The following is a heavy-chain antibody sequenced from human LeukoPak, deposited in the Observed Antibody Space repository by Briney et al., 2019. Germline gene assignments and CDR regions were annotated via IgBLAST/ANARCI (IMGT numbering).Heavy chain of an antibody. Sequence: ASVKVSCKASGYTFTSYDINWVRQATGQGLEWMGWMNPNSGNTGYAQKFQGRVTITRNTSISTAYMELSSLRSEDTAVYYCARGRLWYSSSWYSDFDYWGQGTLVTVSS. CDR1: GYTFTSYD. CDR2: MNPNSGNT. V-gene: IGHV1-8*03. D-gene: IGHD6-13*01. CDR3: ARGRLWYSSSWYSDFDY. J-gene: IGHJ4*02.